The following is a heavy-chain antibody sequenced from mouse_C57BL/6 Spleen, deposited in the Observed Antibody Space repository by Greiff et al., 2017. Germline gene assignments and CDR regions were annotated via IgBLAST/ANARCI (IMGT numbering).Heavy chain of an antibody. CDR3: ARSGTSFDD. Sequence: EVQVVVSGPELVKPGASVKIPCKASGYTFTDYNMDCVKQSHGKSLEWIGDINPNNGGTIYNQKFKGKATLTVGKYSSTAYMEHRSLTSEDTAVYYCARSGTSFDDWGQGTTLTVSS. J-gene: IGHJ2*01. CDR2: INPNNGGT. V-gene: IGHV1-18*01. CDR1: GYTFTDYN. D-gene: IGHD4-1*01.